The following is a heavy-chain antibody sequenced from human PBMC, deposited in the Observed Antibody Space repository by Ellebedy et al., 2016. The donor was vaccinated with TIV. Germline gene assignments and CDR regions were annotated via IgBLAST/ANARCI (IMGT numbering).Heavy chain of an antibody. CDR1: GFTFSSYA. CDR2: ISGSGGST. D-gene: IGHD2-15*01. V-gene: IGHV3-23*01. J-gene: IGHJ4*02. CDR3: AKGYCSGGSCYYKGELGY. Sequence: GGSLRLXCAASGFTFSSYAMSWVRQAPGKGLEWVSAISGSGGSTYYADSVKGRFTISRDNSKNTLYLQMNSLRAEDTAVYYCAKGYCSGGSCYYKGELGYWGQGTLVTVSS.